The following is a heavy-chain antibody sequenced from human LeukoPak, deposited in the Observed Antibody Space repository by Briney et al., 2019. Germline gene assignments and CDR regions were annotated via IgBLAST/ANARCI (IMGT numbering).Heavy chain of an antibody. V-gene: IGHV3-23*01. CDR3: ARDLIRDYGVKADAFDI. CDR1: GFTFSSYA. D-gene: IGHD4-23*01. Sequence: GGSLRLSCAASGFTFSSYAMSWVRQAPGKGLEWVSAISGSGGSTYYADSVKGRFTIFRDNAKNSLYLQMNSLRAEDTAVYYCARDLIRDYGVKADAFDIWGQGTMVTVSS. CDR2: ISGSGGST. J-gene: IGHJ3*02.